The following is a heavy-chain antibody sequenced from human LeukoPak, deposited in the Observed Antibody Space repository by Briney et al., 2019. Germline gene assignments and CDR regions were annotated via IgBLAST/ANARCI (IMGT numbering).Heavy chain of an antibody. J-gene: IGHJ5*02. Sequence: SGTLSLTCAVSGGSISTTDWWSWVRQPPGKGLEWIGQIYHGGSTNYNPSLKSRVTISVDKSKNQFSLKLSFVTAADTAVYYCARHVGDYSRPYNWFDPWGQGTLVTVSS. CDR3: ARHVGDYSRPYNWFDP. V-gene: IGHV4-4*02. CDR1: GGSISTTDW. D-gene: IGHD4-11*01. CDR2: IYHGGST.